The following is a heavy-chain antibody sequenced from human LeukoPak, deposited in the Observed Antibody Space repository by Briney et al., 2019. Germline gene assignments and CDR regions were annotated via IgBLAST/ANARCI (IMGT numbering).Heavy chain of an antibody. CDR3: GKSGVVRATGNH. D-gene: IGHD2-21*01. J-gene: IGHJ5*02. CDR1: EFSFRTYG. Sequence: PGGSLRLSCAASEFSFRTYGMHWVRQAPGKGLEWVAIISSDGTNKYYADSVKGRFTISRDNSKNTLYLQMNSLRTEDTAIYYCGKSGVVRATGNHWGQGTLVTVSS. CDR2: ISSDGTNK. V-gene: IGHV3-30*18.